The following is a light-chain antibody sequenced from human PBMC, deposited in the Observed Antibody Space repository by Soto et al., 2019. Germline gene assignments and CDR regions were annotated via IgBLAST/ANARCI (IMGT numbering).Light chain of an antibody. CDR2: RND. CDR3: AKWDDSLRVYV. CDR1: SSNIGSNT. J-gene: IGLJ1*01. V-gene: IGLV1-47*01. Sequence: QSALTQPPSASGTPGQRVTISCSGSSSNIGSNTVNWYQQLPGAAPKLLIYRNDQRPSGVPDRFSASKSGTSASLAISGLRSEDEADYFCAKWDDSLRVYVFGSGTKVTV.